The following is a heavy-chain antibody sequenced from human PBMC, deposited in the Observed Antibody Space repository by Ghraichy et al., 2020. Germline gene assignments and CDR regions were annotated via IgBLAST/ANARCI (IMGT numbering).Heavy chain of an antibody. V-gene: IGHV3-73*01. J-gene: IGHJ6*03. Sequence: GGSLRLSCATSGFTFSGSAMHWVRQASGKGLEWVGRIRSKANSYATAYAASVKGRFTISRDDSKNTAYLQMNSLKTEDTAMYYCTRQGGIMITFGGVYYMDVWGKGTTVTVSS. CDR3: TRQGGIMITFGGVYYMDV. CDR2: IRSKANSYAT. CDR1: GFTFSGSA. D-gene: IGHD3-16*01.